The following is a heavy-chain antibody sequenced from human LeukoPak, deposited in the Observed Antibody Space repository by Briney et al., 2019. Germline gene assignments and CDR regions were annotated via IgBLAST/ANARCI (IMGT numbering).Heavy chain of an antibody. J-gene: IGHJ4*02. CDR2: INAGTGNT. Sequence: ASVKVSCKASGYMFTKYALHWVRQAPGQRLEWMGWINAGTGNTKYSQKFQDRVTITRDTSASTAYMELSSLRSEDTAMYYCARPLAVAGFAYWGQGTLVTVSS. V-gene: IGHV1-3*01. D-gene: IGHD6-19*01. CDR3: ARPLAVAGFAY. CDR1: GYMFTKYA.